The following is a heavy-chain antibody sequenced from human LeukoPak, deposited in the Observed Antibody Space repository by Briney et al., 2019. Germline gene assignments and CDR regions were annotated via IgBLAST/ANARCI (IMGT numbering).Heavy chain of an antibody. V-gene: IGHV4-34*01. CDR3: ARASAYYYDSSGYYY. CDR1: GGSFSGYY. J-gene: IGHJ4*02. Sequence: SETLSLTCAVYGGSFSGYYWSWIRQPPGKGLEWIGEINHSGSTNYNPSLKSRVTISVDTSKNQFSLKLSSVTAADTAVYYCARASAYYYDSSGYYYWGQGTLVTVSS. CDR2: INHSGST. D-gene: IGHD3-22*01.